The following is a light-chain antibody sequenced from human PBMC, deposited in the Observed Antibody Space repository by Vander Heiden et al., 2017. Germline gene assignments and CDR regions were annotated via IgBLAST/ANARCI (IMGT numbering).Light chain of an antibody. CDR3: QSYDSNDLVL. CDR1: SGCIASNS. V-gene: IGLV6-57*01. Sequence: KSLLSQPHSVSESPGKTVTISCARSSGCIASNSVQWYPYRPGSSPTTVIYENTRRPSSVPDRFSGTIDTSSNSASLSISGLVTEDEADYYCQSYDSNDLVLFGGGTKLTVL. CDR2: ENT. J-gene: IGLJ2*01.